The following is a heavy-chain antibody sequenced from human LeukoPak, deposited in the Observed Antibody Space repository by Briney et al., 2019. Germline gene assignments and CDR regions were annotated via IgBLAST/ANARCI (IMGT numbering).Heavy chain of an antibody. CDR2: ISGSGGST. V-gene: IGHV3-23*01. Sequence: GGSLRLSCAASGFTFSSYAMSWVRQAPGKGLEWVSAISGSGGSTYYADSVKGRFTISRDNSKNTLYLQMNSLRAEDTAVYYCARVEWGDTAMVTYFDYWGQGTLVTVSS. CDR1: GFTFSSYA. D-gene: IGHD5-18*01. CDR3: ARVEWGDTAMVTYFDY. J-gene: IGHJ4*02.